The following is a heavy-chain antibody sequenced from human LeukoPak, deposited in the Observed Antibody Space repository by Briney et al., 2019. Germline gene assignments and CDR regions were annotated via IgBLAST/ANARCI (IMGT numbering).Heavy chain of an antibody. CDR3: TRVKAVAGPIDY. V-gene: IGHV3-74*01. J-gene: IGHJ4*02. CDR2: INSDGSST. Sequence: PGGSLRLSCAASGFIVSSKYMSWVRQAPGKGLEWVSGINSDGSSTRYADSVKGRFTISRDNAKNTLYLQMNSLRAEETAVYYCTRVKAVAGPIDYWGQGTLVTVSS. CDR1: GFIVSSKY. D-gene: IGHD6-19*01.